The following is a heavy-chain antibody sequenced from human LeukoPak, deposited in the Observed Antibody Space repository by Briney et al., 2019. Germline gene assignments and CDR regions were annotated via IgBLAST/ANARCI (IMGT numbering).Heavy chain of an antibody. J-gene: IGHJ5*02. Sequence: SETLSLTCAVSGYSISSGYYWSWIRQPAGKGLEWIGHIYISGSTNYNPSLKSRVTISVDTSKNQFSLKLSSVTAADTAVYYCARDGGYEGNWFDPWGQGTLVTVSS. CDR2: IYISGST. CDR1: GYSISSGYY. D-gene: IGHD5-12*01. CDR3: ARDGGYEGNWFDP. V-gene: IGHV4-61*09.